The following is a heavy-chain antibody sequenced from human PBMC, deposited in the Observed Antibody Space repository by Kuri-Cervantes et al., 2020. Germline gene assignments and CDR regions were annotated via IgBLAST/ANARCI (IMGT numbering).Heavy chain of an antibody. D-gene: IGHD1-14*01. CDR3: ARVKAETYAFDI. V-gene: IGHV4-34*01. CDR1: GGSFSGYY. Sequence: SETLSLTCAVYGGSFSGYYWSWIRQPPGKGLEWIGEINHSGSTNYNPSLKSRVTISVDTSKNQFSLKLSSVTAADTAVYYCARVKAETYAFDIWGQGTTVTVSS. J-gene: IGHJ3*02. CDR2: INHSGST.